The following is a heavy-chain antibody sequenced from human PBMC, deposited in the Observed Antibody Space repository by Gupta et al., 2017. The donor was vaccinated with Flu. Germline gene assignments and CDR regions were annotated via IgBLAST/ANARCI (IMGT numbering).Heavy chain of an antibody. CDR2: IYGDGSAI. J-gene: IGHJ4*02. CDR3: AIQESMHAYDYFFDY. CDR1: GFSSRSYS. Sequence: EVQLVESGGGLVQPGGSLRLSCEVAGFSSRSYSMHWVRQVPGKGLVWGSRIYGDGSAIKYADSVMGRFTISRDNAKNTLYLHMHDLTVEDTALYYCAIQESMHAYDYFFDYWAQGALVTVSS. V-gene: IGHV3-74*01. D-gene: IGHD3-16*01.